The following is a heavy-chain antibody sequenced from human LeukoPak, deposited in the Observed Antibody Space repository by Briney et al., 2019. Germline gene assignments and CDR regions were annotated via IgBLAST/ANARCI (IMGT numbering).Heavy chain of an antibody. D-gene: IGHD3-22*01. CDR2: ISDSGSNI. V-gene: IGHV3-11*04. J-gene: IGHJ3*02. Sequence: PGGSLTLSCAASGFIFSDYYMGWIRQAPGRGLEWVSYISDSGSNIYYTDSVKGRFTMSRDNAKKSLYLQMNSLRAEDTAVYYCARAKFDSSGYYYRGFDIWGQGTMVTVSS. CDR3: ARAKFDSSGYYYRGFDI. CDR1: GFIFSDYY.